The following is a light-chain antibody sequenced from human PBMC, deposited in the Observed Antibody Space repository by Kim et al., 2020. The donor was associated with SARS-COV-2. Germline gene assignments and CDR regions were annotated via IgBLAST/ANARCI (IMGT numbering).Light chain of an antibody. CDR1: QSVSSY. Sequence: LSPGERATLSCRASQSVSSYLAWYQQKPGQAPRLLIYDASNRATGIPARFSGSGSGADFTLTISSLEPEDFAVYYCQQRSNWPLTFGGGTKVDIK. J-gene: IGKJ4*01. CDR2: DAS. V-gene: IGKV3-11*01. CDR3: QQRSNWPLT.